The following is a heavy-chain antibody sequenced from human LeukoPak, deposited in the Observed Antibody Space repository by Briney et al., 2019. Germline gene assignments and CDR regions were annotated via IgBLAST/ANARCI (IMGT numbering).Heavy chain of an antibody. J-gene: IGHJ4*02. CDR1: GFTVSGNY. CDR3: ARGPPACSTNCYGYLDY. V-gene: IGHV3-53*01. D-gene: IGHD2-2*01. CDR2: IYSGGDT. Sequence: GESLRLSCAASGFTVSGNYMSWVRQAPGKGLEWISLIYSGGDTYYSDSVRGRFTISRDNSKNTLYLQMNSLRAEDTAVYYCARGPPACSTNCYGYLDYWGQGTLVTVS.